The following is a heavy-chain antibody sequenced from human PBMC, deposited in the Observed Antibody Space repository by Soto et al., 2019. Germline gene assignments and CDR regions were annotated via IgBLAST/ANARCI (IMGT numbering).Heavy chain of an antibody. CDR1: GFTFSSYA. V-gene: IGHV3-64D*06. D-gene: IGHD5-12*01. CDR2: ISSNGGST. J-gene: IGHJ5*02. CDR3: VKDSPYSGYDTRGSGNWFDP. Sequence: PGGSLRLSCSASGFTFSSYAMHWVRQAPGKGLEYVSAISSNGGSTYYADSVKGRFTISRDNSKNTLYLQMSSLRAEDTAVYYCVKDSPYSGYDTRGSGNWFDPWGQGTLVTVSS.